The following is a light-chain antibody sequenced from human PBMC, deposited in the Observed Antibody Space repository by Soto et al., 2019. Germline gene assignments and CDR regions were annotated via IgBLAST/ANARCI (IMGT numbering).Light chain of an antibody. Sequence: SYELTQPPSVSVAPGKTARITCGGNNIGSKSVHWYQQKPGQAPVLVIYYDSDRPSGIPERFSGSNSGNTATLTISRVEAGDEADYYGQVWDSSSNHVAFGGGTKLTVL. CDR2: YDS. V-gene: IGLV3-21*04. CDR3: QVWDSSSNHVA. CDR1: NIGSKS. J-gene: IGLJ2*01.